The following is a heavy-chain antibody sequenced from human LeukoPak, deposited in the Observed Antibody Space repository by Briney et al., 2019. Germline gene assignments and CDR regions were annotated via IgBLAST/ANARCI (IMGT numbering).Heavy chain of an antibody. J-gene: IGHJ5*02. D-gene: IGHD1-26*01. CDR1: GYPFTSYY. CDR3: ARDKVGNNWFDP. V-gene: IGHV1-46*01. CDR2: IDPSGVGT. Sequence: ASVKVSCKASGYPFTSYYIHWVRQAPGQGLEWMGIIDPSGVGTTYAQEFQGRVTMTRDTPTNTVYMEVSSLRSEDTAIYYCARDKVGNNWFDPWGQGTLVTVSS.